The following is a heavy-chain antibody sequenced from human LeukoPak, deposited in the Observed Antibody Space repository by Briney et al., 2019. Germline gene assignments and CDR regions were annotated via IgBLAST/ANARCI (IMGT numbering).Heavy chain of an antibody. Sequence: GSSVKVSCKASGGTSRNYVINWVRQAPGQGLEWMGGIIPMFGTANYTRRFQGRITIIADESTSTTYMELSSLKSEDTAVYYCARDLLADIYTKDSYFYIAVWGKGTTVTVSS. D-gene: IGHD3-3*02. CDR3: ARDLLADIYTKDSYFYIAV. V-gene: IGHV1-69*01. J-gene: IGHJ6*03. CDR2: IIPMFGTA. CDR1: GGTSRNYV.